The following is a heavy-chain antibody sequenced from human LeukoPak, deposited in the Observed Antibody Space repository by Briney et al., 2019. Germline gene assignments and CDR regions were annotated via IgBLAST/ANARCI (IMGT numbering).Heavy chain of an antibody. D-gene: IGHD3-22*01. J-gene: IGHJ4*02. CDR2: IYWDDDK. V-gene: IGHV2-5*02. CDR3: ARTRYYYDSSGYSGRIDY. CDR1: GFSLSTSGVG. Sequence: SGPTLVNPTQTLTLTCTFSGFSLSTSGVGVGWIRQPPGKALERLALIYWDDDKRYSPSLKSRLTITKDTSKNQVVLTMTNMDPVDTATYYCARTRYYYDSSGYSGRIDYWGQGTLVTVSS.